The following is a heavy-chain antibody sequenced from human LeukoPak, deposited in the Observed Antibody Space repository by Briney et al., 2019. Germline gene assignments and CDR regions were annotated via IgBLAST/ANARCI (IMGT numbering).Heavy chain of an antibody. CDR1: GFTFSSYW. V-gene: IGHV3-7*01. CDR3: ANHLACGSTSCPPFDD. J-gene: IGHJ4*02. D-gene: IGHD2-2*01. CDR2: IKQDESEK. Sequence: GGSLRLSCAASGFTFSSYWMSWVRQAPGKGLEWVANIKQDESEKYYVDSVKGRFTISRDNAKNSLYLQMNSLRAEDTAVYYCANHLACGSTSCPPFDDWGQGPLVTVSS.